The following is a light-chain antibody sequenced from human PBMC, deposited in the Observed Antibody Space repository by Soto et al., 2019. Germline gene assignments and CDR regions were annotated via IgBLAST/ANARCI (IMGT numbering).Light chain of an antibody. Sequence: QSALTQPASVSGSPGQSITISCTGTSSDVGSENLVSWYQQYPGKAPKLMIYEVSERPSGVSNRFSGSKSGNTASLTISGLQGEDEADYYCCSYAGTSIPYVCGTGTKLTVL. CDR2: EVS. V-gene: IGLV2-23*02. CDR3: CSYAGTSIPYV. J-gene: IGLJ1*01. CDR1: SSDVGSENL.